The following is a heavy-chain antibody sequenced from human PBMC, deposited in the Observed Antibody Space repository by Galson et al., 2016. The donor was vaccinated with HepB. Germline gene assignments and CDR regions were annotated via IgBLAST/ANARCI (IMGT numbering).Heavy chain of an antibody. D-gene: IGHD2-15*01. V-gene: IGHV3-23*01. CDR1: GFTFSNYV. CDR3: AKRSVAATLDL. J-gene: IGHJ5*02. Sequence: SLRLSCAASGFTFSNYVMSWVRQAPGKGLEWVSEISGSGGSTYYADSVKGRFTISRDNPKTTVYLQMNSLRAEDTAVYYCAKRSVAATLDLWGQGTLLSVSS. CDR2: ISGSGGST.